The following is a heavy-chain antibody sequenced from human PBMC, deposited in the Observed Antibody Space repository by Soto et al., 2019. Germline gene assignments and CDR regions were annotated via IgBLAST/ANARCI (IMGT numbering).Heavy chain of an antibody. CDR2: IGPSDSYT. J-gene: IGHJ5*02. Sequence: PGESLKISCKGSGYSFTSYWISWVRQMPGKGPEWMGRIGPSDSYTNYSPSFQGHVTISADKSISTAYLQWSSLKASDTAMYYCARRAAGLIITWGQGTLVTVSS. V-gene: IGHV5-10-1*01. CDR3: ARRAAGLIIT. CDR1: GYSFTSYW. D-gene: IGHD6-13*01.